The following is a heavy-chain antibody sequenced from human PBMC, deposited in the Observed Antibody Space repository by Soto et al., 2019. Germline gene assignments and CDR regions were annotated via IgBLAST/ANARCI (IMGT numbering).Heavy chain of an antibody. D-gene: IGHD4-17*01. CDR2: INHSGST. V-gene: IGHV4-34*01. J-gene: IGHJ6*03. CDR1: GGSFSGYY. CDR3: ARERTVTPFYYYYMDV. Sequence: SETLSLTCAVYGGSFSGYYWSWIRQPPGKGLEWIGEINHSGSTNYNPSLKSRVTISVDTSKNQFSLKLSSVTAADTAVYYCARERTVTPFYYYYMDVWGKGTTVTVSS.